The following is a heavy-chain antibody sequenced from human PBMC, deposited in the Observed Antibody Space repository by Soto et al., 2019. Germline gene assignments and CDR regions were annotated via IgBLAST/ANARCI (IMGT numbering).Heavy chain of an antibody. CDR1: GYTFTSYA. D-gene: IGHD2-2*01. Sequence: ASVKVSCKASGYTFTSYAISWVRQAPGQGLEWMGWINVYNGNTKYAQKFQGRVTMTTDTSTSTVYMELRSLRAEDTAVYYCANCGSTSCSRWGWFDPWGQGTLVTVS. V-gene: IGHV1-18*01. CDR3: ANCGSTSCSRWGWFDP. CDR2: INVYNGNT. J-gene: IGHJ5*02.